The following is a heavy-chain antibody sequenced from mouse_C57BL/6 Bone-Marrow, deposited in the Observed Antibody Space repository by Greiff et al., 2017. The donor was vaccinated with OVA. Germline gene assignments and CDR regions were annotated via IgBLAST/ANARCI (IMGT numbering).Heavy chain of an antibody. Sequence: VKLMESGAELVRPGASVKLSCKASGYTFTDYYINWVKQRPGQGLEWIARIYPGSGNTYYNEKFKGKATLTAEKSSSTAYMQLSSLTSEDSAVYFCARDLAWFAYWGQGTLVTVSA. V-gene: IGHV1-76*01. CDR1: GYTFTDYY. J-gene: IGHJ3*01. CDR3: ARDLAWFAY. CDR2: IYPGSGNT.